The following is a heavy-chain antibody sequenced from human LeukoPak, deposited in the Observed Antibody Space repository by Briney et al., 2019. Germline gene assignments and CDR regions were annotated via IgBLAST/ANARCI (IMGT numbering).Heavy chain of an antibody. J-gene: IGHJ4*02. D-gene: IGHD2-2*01. CDR2: ISGSGGST. CDR1: GSTFSSYA. CDR3: AKEECSSTSCYLAY. V-gene: IGHV3-23*01. Sequence: GSLRLSCAASGSTFSSYAMSWVRQAPGKGLEWVSAISGSGGSTYYADSVKGRFTISRDNSKNTLYLQMNGLRAEDTAVYYCAKEECSSTSCYLAYWGQGTLVTVSS.